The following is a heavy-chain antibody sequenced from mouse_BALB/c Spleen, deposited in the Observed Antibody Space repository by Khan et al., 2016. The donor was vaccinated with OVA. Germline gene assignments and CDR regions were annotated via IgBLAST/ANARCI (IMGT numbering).Heavy chain of an antibody. CDR2: INPSNGYT. J-gene: IGHJ3*01. CDR1: GYTFTSYT. V-gene: IGHV1-4*01. D-gene: IGHD2-14*01. Sequence: QVQLKQSGAELARPGASVKMSCKASGYTFTSYTIHWIKLRPGQGLEWIGYINPSNGYTNYNQKFKDKATLTADKSSTTAYMELSSLTSDYSALYNCVRDGAYHRNDGWFAYWGQGTLVTVSA. CDR3: VRDGAYHRNDGWFAY.